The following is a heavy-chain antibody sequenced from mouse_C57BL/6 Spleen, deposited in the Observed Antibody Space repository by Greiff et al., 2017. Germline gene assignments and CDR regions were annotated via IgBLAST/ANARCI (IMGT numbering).Heavy chain of an antibody. CDR3: ARDGSYSQNYFDY. CDR1: GYTFTSYW. V-gene: IGHV1-69*01. Sequence: QVQLQQPGAELVMPGASVKLSCKASGYTFTSYWMHWVKQRPGQGLEWIGEIDPSDSYTNYNQKFKGKSTLTVDKSSSTAYLQLSILTSEDSAVYYCARDGSYSQNYFDYWGQGTTLTVSS. D-gene: IGHD2-12*01. CDR2: IDPSDSYT. J-gene: IGHJ2*01.